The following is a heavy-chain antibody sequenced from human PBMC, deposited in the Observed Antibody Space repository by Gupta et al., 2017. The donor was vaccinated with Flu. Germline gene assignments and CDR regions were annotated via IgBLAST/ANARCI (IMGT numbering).Heavy chain of an antibody. Sequence: QLQLQESGPGLVKPSETLSLTCPVSGGSIGSGRYYWGWIRQPPGKGLEWIGSIYHSGSTSYNPSLKSRVTMSVDTSKNQFSLKLSSVTAADTAVYYCARAEASSGSYYNYYFDYWGQGTLVTVSS. CDR1: GGSIGSGRYY. CDR2: IYHSGST. CDR3: ARAEASSGSYYNYYFDY. V-gene: IGHV4-39*01. J-gene: IGHJ4*02. D-gene: IGHD3-10*01.